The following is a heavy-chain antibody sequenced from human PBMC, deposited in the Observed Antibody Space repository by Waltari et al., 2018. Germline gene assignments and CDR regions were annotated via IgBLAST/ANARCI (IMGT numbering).Heavy chain of an antibody. Sequence: QVQLQESGPGLVKPSETLSLTCTVSGGPISSPYWSWIRQPPGKGLEWIGYIYYSGSTNYNPSLKSRVTISVDTSKNQFSLKLSSVTAADTAVYYCARHPSLFGTDIDYWGQGTLVTVSS. D-gene: IGHD2-8*02. J-gene: IGHJ4*02. CDR3: ARHPSLFGTDIDY. CDR2: IYYSGST. V-gene: IGHV4-59*11. CDR1: GGPISSPY.